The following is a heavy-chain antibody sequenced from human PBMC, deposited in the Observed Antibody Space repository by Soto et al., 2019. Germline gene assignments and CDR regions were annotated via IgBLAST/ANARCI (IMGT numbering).Heavy chain of an antibody. CDR3: ARGGDEYYFDY. V-gene: IGHV4-31*02. J-gene: IGHJ4*02. CDR1: GCSISSVGHY. Sequence: PSETLSLTCPVSGCSISSVGHYWSWIRQHPVKGLEWIGYIYYSGSTFYNPSLKSRVSISLDTSKNQFSLKLTSVSVPDTALYYCARGGDEYYFDYWGQGTLVTVSS. CDR2: IYYSGST. D-gene: IGHD3-10*01.